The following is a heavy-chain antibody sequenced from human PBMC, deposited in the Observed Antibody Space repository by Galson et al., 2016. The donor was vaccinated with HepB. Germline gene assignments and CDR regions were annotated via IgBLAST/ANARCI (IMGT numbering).Heavy chain of an antibody. CDR3: AKWSDAAATY. Sequence: SLRLSCAGTGFTFSTYAMSWVRQAPGKRLEWVSAIRGSGDTTYYADSVKGRFSISRDNSKNTLYLQMSSLTAEDTAVYYCAKWSDAAATYWGQGALVTVSS. CDR2: IRGSGDTT. D-gene: IGHD6-13*01. V-gene: IGHV3-23*01. J-gene: IGHJ4*02. CDR1: GFTFSTYA.